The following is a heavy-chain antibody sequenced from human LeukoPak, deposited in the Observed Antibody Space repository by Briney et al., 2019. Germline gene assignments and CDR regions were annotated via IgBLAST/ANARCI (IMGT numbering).Heavy chain of an antibody. CDR1: GFTFSSYG. CDR3: AREQLTYRDYFWSGPPDY. J-gene: IGHJ4*02. D-gene: IGHD3-3*01. Sequence: PGGSLRLSCAASGFTFSSYGMHWVRQAPGKGLEWVAVISYDGSNKYYADSVKGRFTISRDNSKNTLYLQMNSLRAEDTAVYYCAREQLTYRDYFWSGPPDYWGQGTLVTVSS. CDR2: ISYDGSNK. V-gene: IGHV3-30*03.